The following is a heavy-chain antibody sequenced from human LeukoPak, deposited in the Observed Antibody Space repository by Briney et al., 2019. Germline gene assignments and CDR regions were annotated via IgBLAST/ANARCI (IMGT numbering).Heavy chain of an antibody. CDR1: GGSLSSYY. Sequence: SETLSLTCTVSGGSLSSYYWSWIRQPPGKGLEWIGYIYYSGSTNYNPSLKSRVTISVDTPKNQFSLKLSSVTAADTAVYYCARGLLGSYAFDIWGQGTMVTVSS. J-gene: IGHJ3*02. D-gene: IGHD2-15*01. V-gene: IGHV4-59*01. CDR3: ARGLLGSYAFDI. CDR2: IYYSGST.